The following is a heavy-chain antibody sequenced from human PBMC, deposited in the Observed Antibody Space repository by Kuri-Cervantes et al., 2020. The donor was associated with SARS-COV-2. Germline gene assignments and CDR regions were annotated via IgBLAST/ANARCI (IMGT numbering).Heavy chain of an antibody. V-gene: IGHV1-18*01. CDR3: ARVRYIVGATETYYFDY. CDR1: GYTFTSYG. Sequence: ASVKVSCRASGYTFTSYGISWVRQAPGQGLEWMGWISAYNGNTNYAQKLQGRVTMTTDTSTSTAYMELRSLRSDDTAVYYCARVRYIVGATETYYFDYWGQGTLVTVSS. D-gene: IGHD1-26*01. J-gene: IGHJ4*02. CDR2: ISAYNGNT.